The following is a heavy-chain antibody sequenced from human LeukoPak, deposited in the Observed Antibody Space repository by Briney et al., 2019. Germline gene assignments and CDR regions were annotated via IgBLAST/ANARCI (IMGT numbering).Heavy chain of an antibody. CDR2: IGTYDGDT. CDR3: ARDYEGATRRDLFDP. D-gene: IGHD1-26*01. J-gene: IGHJ5*02. CDR1: GYTFTNYG. Sequence: ASVKVSCMASGYTFTNYGISWVRQAPGQGLEWMGWIGTYDGDTNFAQRVEGRVTLTIDTPTNTAYMELRSLRSDDTAMYYCARDYEGATRRDLFDPWGQGTLVTVSS. V-gene: IGHV1-18*01.